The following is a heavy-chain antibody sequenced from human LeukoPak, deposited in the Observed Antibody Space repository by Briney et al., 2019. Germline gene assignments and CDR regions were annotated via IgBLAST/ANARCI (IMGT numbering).Heavy chain of an antibody. V-gene: IGHV3-11*01. D-gene: IGHD3-16*01. CDR1: GFTFSDYY. J-gene: IGHJ6*02. CDR3: ARGSHGGEYYYYGMDV. Sequence: GGSLRLSCAASGFTFSDYYMSWIRQAPGKGLEWVSYISSSGSTIYYADSVKGRFTISRDNAKNSLYLQMNSLRAEDTAVYYCARGSHGGEYYYYGMDVWGQGTTVTVSS. CDR2: ISSSGSTI.